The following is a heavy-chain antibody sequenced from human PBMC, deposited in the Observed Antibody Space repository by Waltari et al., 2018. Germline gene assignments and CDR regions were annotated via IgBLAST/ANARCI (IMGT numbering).Heavy chain of an antibody. D-gene: IGHD2-15*01. CDR3: AKDRVVMGVRAFDI. V-gene: IGHV3-53*01. J-gene: IGHJ3*02. Sequence: EVQLVESGGGLIQPGGSLRLSCVGSGFTVNSNYMSWVRQVPGKGVGWVSNIPLGTNANYAEAVRGRFTISRDNSKNTLYLQMNSLRAEDTAVYYCAKDRVVMGVRAFDIWGQGTMVTVSS. CDR2: IPLGTNA. CDR1: GFTVNSNY.